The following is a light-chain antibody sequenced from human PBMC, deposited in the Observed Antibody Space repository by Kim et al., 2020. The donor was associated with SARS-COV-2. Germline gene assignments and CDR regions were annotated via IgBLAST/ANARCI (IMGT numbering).Light chain of an antibody. J-gene: IGKJ1*01. Sequence: DIQMTQSPSSLSTSVGDRVTITCRASQTINSYLNWYHQKPGKAPNLLIYAASRLESGVPSRFSGSGSGTEFTLTISSLQPEDVGTYYCQQSYSAPTWTFGQGTKVDIK. CDR1: QTINSY. V-gene: IGKV1-39*01. CDR2: AAS. CDR3: QQSYSAPTWT.